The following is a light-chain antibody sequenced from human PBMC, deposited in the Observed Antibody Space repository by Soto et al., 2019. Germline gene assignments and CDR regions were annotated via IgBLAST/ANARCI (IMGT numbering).Light chain of an antibody. Sequence: IQMAQSPPTLSASVGDRVTITCLASQTISPCMAWYQQKPGKAPKLLVYDASTLQSGVASRFSGSGSGTEFTLIISGLQPDDSATYYCQQYTNTNNPWMFGQGTKVDI. CDR1: QTISPC. CDR3: QQYTNTNNPWM. CDR2: DAS. V-gene: IGKV1-5*01. J-gene: IGKJ1*01.